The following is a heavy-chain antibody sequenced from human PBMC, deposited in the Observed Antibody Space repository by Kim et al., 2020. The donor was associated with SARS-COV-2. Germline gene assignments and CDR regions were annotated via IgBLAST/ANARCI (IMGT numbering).Heavy chain of an antibody. D-gene: IGHD2-2*01. Sequence: GGSLRLSCAASGFTFSSYGMDWVRQAPGKGLEWVAVISYDGSNKYYADSVKGRFTISRDNSKNTLYLQMNSLRAEDTAVYYCAKGFIPAVAFDYWGQGTL. V-gene: IGHV3-30*18. CDR1: GFTFSSYG. J-gene: IGHJ4*02. CDR2: ISYDGSNK. CDR3: AKGFIPAVAFDY.